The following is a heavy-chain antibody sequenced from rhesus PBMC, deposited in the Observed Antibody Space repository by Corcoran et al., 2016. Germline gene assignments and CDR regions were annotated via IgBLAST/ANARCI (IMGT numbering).Heavy chain of an antibody. CDR1: GGSISSNY. Sequence: QVQLQESGPGLVKPLETLSLTCAVSGGSISSNYWSWIRQPPGKGLEWIGYIYGRGSSTTYHPSLKSRVTLSVDTSKNQFSLKLSSVTAADTAVYYCARDRIAAGRSFDYWGQGVLVTVSS. J-gene: IGHJ4*01. CDR3: ARDRIAAGRSFDY. CDR2: IYGRGSST. V-gene: IGHV4S11*01. D-gene: IGHD6-13*01.